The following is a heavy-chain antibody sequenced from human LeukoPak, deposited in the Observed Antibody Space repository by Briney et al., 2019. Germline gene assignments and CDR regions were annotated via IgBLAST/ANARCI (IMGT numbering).Heavy chain of an antibody. Sequence: TSETLSLPCAVYGGSFSGYYWSWIRQPPGKGLEWIGEINHSGSTNYNPSLQSRVTISADTSKNQFSLNLRSVIAADTAVYYCTRGLRLGYCSGGSCYYWFDPWGQGTRVTVSS. D-gene: IGHD2-15*01. CDR1: GGSFSGYY. CDR3: TRGLRLGYCSGGSCYYWFDP. CDR2: INHSGST. V-gene: IGHV4-34*01. J-gene: IGHJ5*02.